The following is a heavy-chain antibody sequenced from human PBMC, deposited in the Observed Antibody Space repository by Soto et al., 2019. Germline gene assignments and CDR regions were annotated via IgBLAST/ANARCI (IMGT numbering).Heavy chain of an antibody. J-gene: IGHJ4*02. V-gene: IGHV4-39*01. CDR1: GGSISSSSYY. D-gene: IGHD3-9*01. CDR3: ARLGSDLELRYFDWLLYPLAYFEY. CDR2: IYYSGST. Sequence: PSETLSLTCTVSGGSISSSSYYWGWIRQPPGKGLEWIGSIYYSGSTYYNPSLKSRVTISVDTSKNQFSLKLSSVTAADTAVYYCARLGSDLELRYFDWLLYPLAYFEYWGQGTLVTVSS.